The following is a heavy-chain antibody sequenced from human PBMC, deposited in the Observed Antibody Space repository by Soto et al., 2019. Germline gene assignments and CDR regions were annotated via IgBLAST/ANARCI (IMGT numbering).Heavy chain of an antibody. V-gene: IGHV4-39*01. CDR1: GDSISSSSYY. CDR2: IYYSGST. Sequence: SETLSLTCAVSGDSISSSSYYWGWIRQPPGKGLEWIGSIYYSGSTYYTPSLKSRVTISVDTSKNQFSLKLSSVPAADTAVYYCTYYDSSGDYFDYWGQGTLVTVSS. D-gene: IGHD3-22*01. CDR3: TYYDSSGDYFDY. J-gene: IGHJ4*02.